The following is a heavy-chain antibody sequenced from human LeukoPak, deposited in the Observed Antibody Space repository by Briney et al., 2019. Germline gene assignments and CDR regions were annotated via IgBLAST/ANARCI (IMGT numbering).Heavy chain of an antibody. J-gene: IGHJ6*04. CDR3: ARDKITMVRGVNLVDV. CDR1: GYSFTDYY. D-gene: IGHD3-10*01. Sequence: ASVKVSCKASGYSFTDYYMHWVRQAPGQGLEWMGWINPNSGGTNYAQKFQGRVTMTRDTSISTAYMELSRLRSDDTAVYYCARDKITMVRGVNLVDVWGKGTTVTVSP. CDR2: INPNSGGT. V-gene: IGHV1-2*02.